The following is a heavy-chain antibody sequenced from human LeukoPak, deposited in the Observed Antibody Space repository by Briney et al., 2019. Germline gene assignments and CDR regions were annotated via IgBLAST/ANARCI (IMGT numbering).Heavy chain of an antibody. CDR1: GFIFSSYV. CDR2: ISASGDRT. CDR3: AKDLPKITIFGALQH. Sequence: TGGSLRLSCAASGFIFSSYVVSWVRQAPGKGLEWISGISASGDRTYYADSVKGRFTISRDNSKNTLYLQMNSLRAEDTAIYYCAKDLPKITIFGALQHWGQGTLVTVSS. J-gene: IGHJ1*01. D-gene: IGHD3-3*01. V-gene: IGHV3-23*01.